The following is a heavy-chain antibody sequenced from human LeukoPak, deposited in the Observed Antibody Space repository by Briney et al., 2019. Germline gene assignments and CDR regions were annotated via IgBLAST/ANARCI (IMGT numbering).Heavy chain of an antibody. CDR1: GGSMRGYY. J-gene: IGHJ4*02. V-gene: IGHV4-59*08. CDR2: IFSSGSS. Sequence: SETLSLTCSVSGGSMRGYYWSWIRQPPGKGLEWIGYIFSSGSSNFNPSLKSRVTISVDTSGNQFSLGLSSVTAADTAVYSCARRSKVGYYFDSWGQGTLVTVSS. CDR3: ARRSKVGYYFDS. D-gene: IGHD1-26*01.